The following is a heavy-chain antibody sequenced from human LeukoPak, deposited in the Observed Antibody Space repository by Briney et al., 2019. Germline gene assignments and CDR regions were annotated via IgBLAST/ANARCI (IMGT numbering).Heavy chain of an antibody. D-gene: IGHD3-22*01. Sequence: GGSLRLSCAASGFTFSSYAMSWVRQAPGKGLEWVSAISGSGGSTYYADSVKGRFTISRDNSKNTLFLQMNSLSAEDTAVYYCARDRGYYDSSGYYHSNFDYWGQGTLVTVSS. CDR1: GFTFSSYA. CDR2: ISGSGGST. J-gene: IGHJ4*02. CDR3: ARDRGYYDSSGYYHSNFDY. V-gene: IGHV3-23*01.